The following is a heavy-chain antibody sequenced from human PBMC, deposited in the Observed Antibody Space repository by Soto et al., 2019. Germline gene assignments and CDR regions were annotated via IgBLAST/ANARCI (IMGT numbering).Heavy chain of an antibody. V-gene: IGHV1-2*02. D-gene: IGHD1-26*01. CDR1: GYTFTGYY. CDR2: INPNSGGT. J-gene: IGHJ4*02. Sequence: SVKVSCKASGYTFTGYYMHWVRQAPGQGLEWMGWINPNSGGTNYAEKFQGRVTMTRDTSISTAYMELSRLRSDDTAVYYCARARVGATRTLGYWGQGTLVTVSS. CDR3: ARARVGATRTLGY.